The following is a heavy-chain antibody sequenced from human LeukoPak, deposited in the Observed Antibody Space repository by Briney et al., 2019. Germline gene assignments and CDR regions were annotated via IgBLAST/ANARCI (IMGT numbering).Heavy chain of an antibody. CDR3: ARSALIAAAGFDY. CDR2: ISSSSSYI. J-gene: IGHJ4*02. V-gene: IGHV3-21*01. CDR1: GFTFSIYA. Sequence: GGSLRLSCAASGFTFSIYAMSWVRQAPGKGLEWVSSISSSSSYIYYADSVKGRFTISRDNAKNSLYLQMNSLRAEDTAVYYCARSALIAAAGFDYWGQGTLVTVSS. D-gene: IGHD6-13*01.